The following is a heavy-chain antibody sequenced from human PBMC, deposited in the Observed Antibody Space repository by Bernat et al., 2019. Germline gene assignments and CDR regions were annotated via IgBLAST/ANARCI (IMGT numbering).Heavy chain of an antibody. CDR1: GFTFSSYA. CDR3: ARDRWLYYFDY. D-gene: IGHD5-12*01. CDR2: ISYDGSNK. J-gene: IGHJ4*02. Sequence: QVQLVESGGGVVQPGRSLRLSCAASGFTFSSYAMHWVRQAPGKGLEWVAVISYDGSNKYYADSVKGRFTISRDKSKNTLYLQMNSLRAEDTAVYYCARDRWLYYFDYWGQGTLVTVSS. V-gene: IGHV3-30-3*01.